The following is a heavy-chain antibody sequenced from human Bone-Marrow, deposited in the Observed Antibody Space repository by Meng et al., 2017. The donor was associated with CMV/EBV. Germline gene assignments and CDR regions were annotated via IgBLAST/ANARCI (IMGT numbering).Heavy chain of an antibody. J-gene: IGHJ4*02. CDR1: DYTFTSYG. CDR3: ARDVNYYDSSGPSVDFDY. V-gene: IGHV1-18*01. CDR2: ISTYNANT. Sequence: ASVKVSCKASDYTFTSYGITWVRQAPGQGLEWMGWISTYNANTNYAQKFQGRVTMTTDTSTTTAYMELRSLRSDDTAVYYCARDVNYYDSSGPSVDFDYWGQGTLVTFSS. D-gene: IGHD3-22*01.